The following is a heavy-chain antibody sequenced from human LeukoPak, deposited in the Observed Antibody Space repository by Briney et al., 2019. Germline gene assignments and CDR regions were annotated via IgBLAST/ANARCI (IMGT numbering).Heavy chain of an antibody. V-gene: IGHV4-61*02. CDR2: IYTSGST. Sequence: SETLSLTCTVSGGSISSGSYYWNWIRQPAGKGLEWIGRIYTSGSTNYNPSLKSRITISVDTSKNQFSLKLSSVTAADTAVYYCARRWGWYDYWGQGTLVTVSS. D-gene: IGHD6-19*01. CDR3: ARRWGWYDY. CDR1: GGSISSGSYY. J-gene: IGHJ4*02.